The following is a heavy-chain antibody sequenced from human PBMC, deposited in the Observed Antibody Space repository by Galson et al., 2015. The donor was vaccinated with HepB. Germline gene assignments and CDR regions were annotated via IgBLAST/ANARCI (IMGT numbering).Heavy chain of an antibody. CDR3: ARDQSPGFSGWFGELSEGTQTGFDP. CDR1: GDSVSSNSAA. D-gene: IGHD3-10*01. J-gene: IGHJ5*02. Sequence: CAISGDSVSSNSAAWNWIRQSPSRGLEWLGRTYYRSKWYNDYAVSVKSRITINPDTSKNQFSLQLNSVTPEDTAVYYCARDQSPGFSGWFGELSEGTQTGFDPWGQGTLVTVSS. V-gene: IGHV6-1*01. CDR2: TYYRSKWYN.